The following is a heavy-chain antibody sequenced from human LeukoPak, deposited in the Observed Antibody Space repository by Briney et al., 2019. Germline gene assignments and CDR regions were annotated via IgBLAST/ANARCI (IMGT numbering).Heavy chain of an antibody. CDR2: ISRSGGST. V-gene: IGHV3-23*01. D-gene: IGHD6-19*01. CDR3: ATLEAVAAFDS. J-gene: IGHJ4*02. CDR1: GFTFSSYA. Sequence: GGSLRLSCAASGFTFSSYAMSWVRQAPGKGLEWVSAISRSGGSTYYADSVKGRFTISRDNSQNTLYLQMNSLRAEDTAVYYCATLEAVAAFDSWGQGTLVTVSS.